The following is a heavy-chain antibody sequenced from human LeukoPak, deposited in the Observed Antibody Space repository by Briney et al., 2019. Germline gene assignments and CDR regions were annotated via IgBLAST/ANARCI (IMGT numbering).Heavy chain of an antibody. CDR2: INPNSGDT. Sequence: GASVKVSCKASGYTFTGYYMHWLRQAPGQGLEWMGWINPNSGDTNYAQKFQGRVTMTRDTSISTAYMELSRLTSDDTAVYYCAKNPYEYYFDYGGQGTLVTVSS. V-gene: IGHV1-2*02. CDR1: GYTFTGYY. CDR3: AKNPYEYYFDY. J-gene: IGHJ4*02. D-gene: IGHD5-12*01.